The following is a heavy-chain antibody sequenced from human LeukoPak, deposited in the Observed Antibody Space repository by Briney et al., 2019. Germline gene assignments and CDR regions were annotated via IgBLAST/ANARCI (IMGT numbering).Heavy chain of an antibody. CDR3: AGEDGGVVVPAATNNWFDP. Sequence: ASVKVSCKASGYTFTSYYMHWVRQAPGQGLEWMGIINPSGGSTSYAQKFQGRVTMTRDMSTSTVYMELSSLRSEDTAVYYCAGEDGGVVVPAATNNWFDPWGQGTLVTVSS. D-gene: IGHD2-2*01. CDR2: INPSGGST. CDR1: GYTFTSYY. J-gene: IGHJ5*02. V-gene: IGHV1-46*01.